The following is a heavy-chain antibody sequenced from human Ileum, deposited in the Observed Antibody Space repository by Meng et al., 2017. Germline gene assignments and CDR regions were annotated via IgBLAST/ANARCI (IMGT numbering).Heavy chain of an antibody. CDR1: CGSISSSY. CDR2: IYTSGST. V-gene: IGHV4-4*07. Sequence: QGQRQESGPGLGKPSDTLSPTFTCLCGSISSSYWSWIRQPAGKGLEWIGRIYTSGSTNYNPSLKSRVTMSVDTSKNQFSLKLSSVTAADTAVYYCARDVVPTVTYYYNWFDPWGQGTLVTVSS. D-gene: IGHD4-17*01. CDR3: ARDVVPTVTYYYNWFDP. J-gene: IGHJ5*02.